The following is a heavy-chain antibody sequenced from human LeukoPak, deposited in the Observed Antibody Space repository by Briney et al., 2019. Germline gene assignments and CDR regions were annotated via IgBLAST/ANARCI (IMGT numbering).Heavy chain of an antibody. CDR3: AREVGASEYDY. Sequence: GGSLRLSCAASGFTFSSYGMNWVRQAPGKGLEWASYISSGSSSLYYADSVKGRFTISRDNAKNSLDLQMNSLRAEDTAVYYCAREVGASEYDYWGQGTLVTVSS. J-gene: IGHJ4*02. D-gene: IGHD1-26*01. CDR1: GFTFSSYG. CDR2: ISSGSSSL. V-gene: IGHV3-48*04.